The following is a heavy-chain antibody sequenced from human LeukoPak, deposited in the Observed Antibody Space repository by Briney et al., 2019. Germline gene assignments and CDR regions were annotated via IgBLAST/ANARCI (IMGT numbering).Heavy chain of an antibody. CDR3: ALIRDTHEDGP. Sequence: PGGSLRLSCEASGFTFSSYWIHWVRQAPGKGLVWVSRINTDGTYTSYADSVRGRFTISRDNAKNTLYLQMNSLRAEDTAVYYCALIRDTHEDGPWGQGTLVTVSS. CDR1: GFTFSSYW. CDR2: INTDGTYT. D-gene: IGHD5-18*01. J-gene: IGHJ5*02. V-gene: IGHV3-74*01.